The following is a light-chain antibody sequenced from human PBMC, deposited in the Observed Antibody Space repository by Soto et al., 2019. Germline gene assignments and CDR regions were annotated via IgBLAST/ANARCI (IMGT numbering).Light chain of an antibody. CDR3: QEANNFPIT. CDR1: QGINNW. V-gene: IGKV1D-12*01. CDR2: AAS. J-gene: IGKJ4*01. Sequence: DIQMTQSPSSVSASVGYTVTITCRASQGINNWLAWYQQKPGKAPKLLIYAASSLQSGVPLRFGGSGSGTDFTLSISSLQPEDFATYYCQEANNFPITFGGGTKVEIK.